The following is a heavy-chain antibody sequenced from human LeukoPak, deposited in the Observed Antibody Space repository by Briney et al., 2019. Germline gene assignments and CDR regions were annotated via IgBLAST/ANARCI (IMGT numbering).Heavy chain of an antibody. CDR2: ISGRGGST. CDR1: GFSFGGYA. V-gene: IGHV3-23*01. J-gene: IGHJ4*02. CDR3: AKDLVRLGETALVGSPY. Sequence: GGSLRLSCAASGFSFGGYAMSWVRQAPGKGLEWISTISGRGGSTYYADSVQGRFTISRDNSKDTLYLQMNSLRVEDTAAYYCAKDLVRLGETALVGSPYWGQGTLVTVSS. D-gene: IGHD5-18*01.